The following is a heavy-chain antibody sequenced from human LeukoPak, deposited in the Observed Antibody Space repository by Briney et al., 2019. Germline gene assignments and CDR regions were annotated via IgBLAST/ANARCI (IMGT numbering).Heavy chain of an antibody. J-gene: IGHJ6*03. V-gene: IGHV1-69*05. D-gene: IGHD3-3*01. CDR2: IIAIFGTA. CDR3: ARGGRSTIFGYYYYMDV. CDR1: GGTFSSYA. Sequence: GASVKVSCKASGGTFSSYAISWVRQAPGQGLEWMGGIIAIFGTANYAQKFQGRVTITTDESTSTAYMELSSLRSEDTAVYYCARGGRSTIFGYYYYMDVWGKGTTVTVSS.